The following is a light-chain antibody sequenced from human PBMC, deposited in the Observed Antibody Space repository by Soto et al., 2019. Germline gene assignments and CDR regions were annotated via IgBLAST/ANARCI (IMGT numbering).Light chain of an antibody. CDR1: ESVSSSY. Sequence: EIVVTQSPGTLSLSPGERATLSCRASESVSSSYLAWYQQKPGQAPRLLIYGASNRATGIPDRFSGSGSGPDFTLTISRLAPEDFAVYYCQQYGSLTWTLGPGTKVDIK. CDR2: GAS. CDR3: QQYGSLTWT. V-gene: IGKV3-20*01. J-gene: IGKJ1*01.